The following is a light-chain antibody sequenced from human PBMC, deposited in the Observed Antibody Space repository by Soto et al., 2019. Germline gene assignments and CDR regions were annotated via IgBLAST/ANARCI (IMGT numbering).Light chain of an antibody. CDR1: QDISNY. J-gene: IGKJ1*01. CDR2: DAS. CDR3: QQYDNLPWT. Sequence: DIQMTQSPSSLSASVGDRVTITCQASQDISNYLNWYQHKPGKAPKLLIYDASNLETGVSSRFSGSGSGTDFTFTISSLQPEDIATYYCQQYDNLPWTFGQGTKVEIK. V-gene: IGKV1-33*01.